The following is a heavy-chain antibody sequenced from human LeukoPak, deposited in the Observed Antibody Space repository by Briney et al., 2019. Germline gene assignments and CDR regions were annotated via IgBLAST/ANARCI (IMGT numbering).Heavy chain of an antibody. V-gene: IGHV3-23*01. CDR1: GFTFSSYA. Sequence: GGSLRLSCAASGFTFSSYAMSWVRQAPGKGLEWVSAISGSGGSTYYADSVKGRFTISRDNSKNTLYLQMNSLRAEDTAVYYCAKRDGDYGYYYYYGMDVWGQGTTVTVSS. CDR3: AKRDGDYGYYYYYGMDV. D-gene: IGHD4-17*01. CDR2: ISGSGGST. J-gene: IGHJ6*02.